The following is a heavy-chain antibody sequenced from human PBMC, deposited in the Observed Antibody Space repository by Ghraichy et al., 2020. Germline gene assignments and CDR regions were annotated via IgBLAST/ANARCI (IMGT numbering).Heavy chain of an antibody. Sequence: GGSLRLSCAASGFTFSSYSMNWVRQAPGKGLEWVSSISISSSYIYYADSVKGRFTISRDNAKNSLYLQMNSLRAEDTAVYYCARAWDSSGYYYPDWVQGTLVTFPS. CDR3: ARAWDSSGYYYPD. CDR1: GFTFSSYS. J-gene: IGHJ4*02. CDR2: ISISSSYI. D-gene: IGHD3-22*01. V-gene: IGHV3-21*01.